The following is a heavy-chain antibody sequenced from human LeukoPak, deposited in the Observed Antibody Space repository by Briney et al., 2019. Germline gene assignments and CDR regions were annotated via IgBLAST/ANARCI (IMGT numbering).Heavy chain of an antibody. D-gene: IGHD2-2*02. V-gene: IGHV4-59*12. Sequence: SETLSLTCTVSGGSISSYYWSWIRQPPGKGLEWIGYIYYSGGTNYNPSLKSRVTISVDTSKNQFSLKLSSVTAADTAVYYCARERLEYQLLYAYYYYMDVWGKGTTVTVSS. CDR3: ARERLEYQLLYAYYYYMDV. CDR1: GGSISSYY. J-gene: IGHJ6*03. CDR2: IYYSGGT.